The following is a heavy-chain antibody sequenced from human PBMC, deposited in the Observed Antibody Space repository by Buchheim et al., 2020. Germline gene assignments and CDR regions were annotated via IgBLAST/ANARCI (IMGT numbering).Heavy chain of an antibody. CDR3: ARACGTSCSHGIYYYGMDV. Sequence: QVQLVQSGAEVKKPGSSVKVSCKASGGTFSSYAISWVRQAPGQGLELMGRIIPILGIANYAQKFQGRVTITADKSTSTAYMELSSLRSEDTAVYYCARACGTSCSHGIYYYGMDVWGQGTT. CDR2: IIPILGIA. D-gene: IGHD2-2*01. J-gene: IGHJ6*02. V-gene: IGHV1-69*04. CDR1: GGTFSSYA.